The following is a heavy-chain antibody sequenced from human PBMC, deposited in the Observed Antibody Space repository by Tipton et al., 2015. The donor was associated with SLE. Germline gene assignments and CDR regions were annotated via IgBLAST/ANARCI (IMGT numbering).Heavy chain of an antibody. J-gene: IGHJ4*02. CDR3: AFSVSDYFDY. Sequence: TLSLTCTVSGGSISSHYWSWIRQPPRKGLEWIGYIYYSGSTNYNPSLKSRVTISVDTSKNQFSLKLSSVTAAATAVYYCAFSVSDYFDYSGQGTLVTVSS. CDR2: IYYSGST. V-gene: IGHV4-59*11. CDR1: GGSISSHY. D-gene: IGHD3-10*01.